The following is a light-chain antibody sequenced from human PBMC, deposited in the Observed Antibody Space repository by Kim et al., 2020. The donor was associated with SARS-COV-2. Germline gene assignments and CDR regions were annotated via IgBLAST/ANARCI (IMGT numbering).Light chain of an antibody. Sequence: QSALTQPPSASGTPGQRVTISCSGSRSNIGSNTVNWYQQLPGAAPKLLIYSNNQRPSGVPDRFSGSKSGTSASLAISGLQSEDESDYYCAAWDDSLTGYVLGTGTKVTVL. CDR1: RSNIGSNT. CDR3: AAWDDSLTGYV. V-gene: IGLV1-44*01. J-gene: IGLJ1*01. CDR2: SNN.